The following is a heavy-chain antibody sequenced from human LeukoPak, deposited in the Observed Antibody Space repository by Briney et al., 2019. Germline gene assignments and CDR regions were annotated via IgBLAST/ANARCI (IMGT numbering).Heavy chain of an antibody. CDR2: LYSGGST. V-gene: IGHV3-53*01. J-gene: IGHJ5*02. Sequence: GGSVRLSCAACGLTLSSNYMSWVRQARGKGLAGVSVLYSGGSTYYADSVKGRFTISRDNSKNTLYLQLNSLGAEDTAVYYRVKDALYASGTYYNSWGQGTLVTVSS. CDR3: VKDALYASGTYYNS. D-gene: IGHD3-10*01. CDR1: GLTLSSNY.